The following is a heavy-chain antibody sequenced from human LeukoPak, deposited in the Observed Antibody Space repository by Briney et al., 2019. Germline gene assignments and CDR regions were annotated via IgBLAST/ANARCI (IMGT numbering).Heavy chain of an antibody. V-gene: IGHV3-23*01. Sequence: GGSLRLSCAASGFTFSSYGMSWVRQAPGKGLEWVSAISGSGGSTYYADSVKGRFTISRDNSKNTLYLQMNSLRAEDTAVYYCAKPPITIVRGVIVYYFDYWGQGTLVTVSS. CDR2: ISGSGGST. CDR3: AKPPITIVRGVIVYYFDY. D-gene: IGHD3-10*01. CDR1: GFTFSSYG. J-gene: IGHJ4*02.